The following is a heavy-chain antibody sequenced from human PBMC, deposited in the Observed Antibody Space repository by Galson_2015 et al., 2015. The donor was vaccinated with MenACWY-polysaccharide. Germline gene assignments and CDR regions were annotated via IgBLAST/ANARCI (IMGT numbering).Heavy chain of an antibody. CDR1: GFTFRNYW. D-gene: IGHD3-10*01. CDR3: ARDDRRVRGVFNWFDP. Sequence: SLRLSCAASGFTFRNYWMSWVRQAPGKGLEWVANMKEDGSEKYYVDSVRGRFTISRDNAKNSLYLQMNSLRAEDTAVYYCARDDRRVRGVFNWFDPWGQGTLVTVSS. V-gene: IGHV3-7*01. J-gene: IGHJ5*02. CDR2: MKEDGSEK.